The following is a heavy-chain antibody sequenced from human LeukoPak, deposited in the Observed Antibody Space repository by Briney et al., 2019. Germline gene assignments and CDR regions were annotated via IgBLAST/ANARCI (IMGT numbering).Heavy chain of an antibody. Sequence: GSSVKFSCKASGGTLSSYAISWVRQAPGQGLEWMGGIIPIFGTANYAQKFQGRVTSTADEYTSTAYMELSSLRSEDTAVYYCARDKRDGRIAAAGPPTITWFDPWGQGTLVTVSS. CDR3: ARDKRDGRIAAAGPPTITWFDP. CDR1: GGTLSSYA. CDR2: IIPIFGTA. V-gene: IGHV1-69*01. D-gene: IGHD6-13*01. J-gene: IGHJ5*02.